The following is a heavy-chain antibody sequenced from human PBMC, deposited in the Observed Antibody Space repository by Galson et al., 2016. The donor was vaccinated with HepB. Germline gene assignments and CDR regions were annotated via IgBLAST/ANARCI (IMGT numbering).Heavy chain of an antibody. CDR2: ISSSSSSI. J-gene: IGHJ4*02. V-gene: IGHV3-21*01. D-gene: IGHD1-7*01. CDR3: ARASGYNWDYLMIFNYFDY. CDR1: GFTFISYS. Sequence: SLRLACAASGFTFISYSMNWVRQAPGKGLVWVSSISSSSSSISYADSVKGRFTISRDNAKNSLYLQMNSLRAEDAAVYYCARASGYNWDYLMIFNYFDYGGQGTLVTVSS.